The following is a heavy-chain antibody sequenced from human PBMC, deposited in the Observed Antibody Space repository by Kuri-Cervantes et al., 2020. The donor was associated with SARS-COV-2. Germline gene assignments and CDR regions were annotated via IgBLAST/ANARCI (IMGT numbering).Heavy chain of an antibody. D-gene: IGHD3-16*01. V-gene: IGHV3-30*04. CDR3: ARDPYYYGDYPDY. CDR2: ISYDGSKK. CDR1: GFTFSSYA. J-gene: IGHJ4*02. Sequence: GGSLRLSCAASGFTFSSYAMHWVRQAPGKGLEWVAVISYDGSKKYYAESVKRRFTISRDNSKNTMYLQMNSLRAEDTAVYYCARDPYYYGDYPDYWGQGTLVTVSS.